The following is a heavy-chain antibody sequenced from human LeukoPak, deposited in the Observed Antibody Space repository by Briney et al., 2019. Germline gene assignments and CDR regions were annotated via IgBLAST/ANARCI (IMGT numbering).Heavy chain of an antibody. CDR1: GGSFSGYY. D-gene: IGHD6-13*01. V-gene: IGHV4-34*01. CDR2: INHSGST. J-gene: IGHJ5*02. CDR3: ARLGSNSSSWYWFDP. Sequence: SETLSLTCAVYGGSFSGYYWSWIRQPPGKGLEWIGEINHSGSTNYNPSLKSRVTISVDTSKNQFSLKLSSVTAADTAVYYCARLGSNSSSWYWFDPWGQGTLVTVSS.